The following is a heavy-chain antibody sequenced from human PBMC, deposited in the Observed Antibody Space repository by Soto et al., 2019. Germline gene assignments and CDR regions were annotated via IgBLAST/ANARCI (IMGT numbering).Heavy chain of an antibody. CDR2: INKDGGRT. V-gene: IGHV3-23*01. J-gene: IGHJ6*02. CDR1: GFTFGSYF. CDR3: AKDIHGYGMDV. Sequence: EVQLLESGGGLVQPGESLRLSCAASGFTFGSYFMNWVRQAPGNGPGWVSDINKDGGRTHYADSVRGRFTISRDNSRNTLYLQTNRLRAEDTALYYCAKDIHGYGMDVWGQGTTVTVSS.